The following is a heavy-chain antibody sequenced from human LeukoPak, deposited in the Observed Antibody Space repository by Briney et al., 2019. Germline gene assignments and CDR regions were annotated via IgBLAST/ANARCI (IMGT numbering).Heavy chain of an antibody. CDR1: RFTFSSYG. J-gene: IGHJ3*02. CDR2: IQYDGSNE. Sequence: GGSLRLSCAASRFTFSSYGMHWVRQAPGKGLEWVAYIQYDGSNEQYADSVKGRFTISRDNAKNSLYLQMNSLRAEDSALYYCAKDKRRIYGSAFDIWGQGTMVIVSS. D-gene: IGHD4-17*01. V-gene: IGHV3-30*02. CDR3: AKDKRRIYGSAFDI.